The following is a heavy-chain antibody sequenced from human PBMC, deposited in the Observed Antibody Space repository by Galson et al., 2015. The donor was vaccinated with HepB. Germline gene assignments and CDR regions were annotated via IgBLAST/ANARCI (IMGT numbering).Heavy chain of an antibody. D-gene: IGHD3-10*01. J-gene: IGHJ2*01. Sequence: SVKVSCKASGYTFTSYAMHWVRQAPGQRLEWMGWINAGNGNTKYSQKFQGRVTITRDTSASTAYMELSSLRSEDTAVYYCARETCGGSGSYIRGCGYWYFDLWGRGTLVTVSS. CDR2: INAGNGNT. CDR1: GYTFTSYA. CDR3: ARETCGGSGSYIRGCGYWYFDL. V-gene: IGHV1-3*01.